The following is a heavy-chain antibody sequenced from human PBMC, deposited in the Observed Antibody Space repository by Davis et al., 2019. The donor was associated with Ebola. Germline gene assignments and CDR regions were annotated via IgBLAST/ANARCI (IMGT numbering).Heavy chain of an antibody. V-gene: IGHV3-30-3*02. CDR1: GFTSA. CDR3: AKDRHPLANNKIYYFDY. Sequence: GGSLRLSCAASGFTSAMHWVRQATGKGLEWVAFISADGTNKYYTDSVKGRFTISRDNSKNTVYLQMNSLRPEDTAVYYCAKDRHPLANNKIYYFDYWGPGTLVTVSS. CDR2: ISADGTNK. J-gene: IGHJ4*01. D-gene: IGHD2/OR15-2a*01.